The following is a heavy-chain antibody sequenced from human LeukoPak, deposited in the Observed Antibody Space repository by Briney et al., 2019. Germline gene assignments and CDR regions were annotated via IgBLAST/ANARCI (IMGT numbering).Heavy chain of an antibody. D-gene: IGHD3-22*01. Sequence: SETLSLTCTVSGGSISSYYWSWIRQPPGKGLEWLGYIYYSGSTNYNPSLKSRVTISVDTSKNQFSLKLSSVTAADTAVYYCASYSYYYDSSGYFDYWGQGTLVTVSS. CDR3: ASYSYYYDSSGYFDY. J-gene: IGHJ4*02. CDR1: GGSISSYY. V-gene: IGHV4-59*01. CDR2: IYYSGST.